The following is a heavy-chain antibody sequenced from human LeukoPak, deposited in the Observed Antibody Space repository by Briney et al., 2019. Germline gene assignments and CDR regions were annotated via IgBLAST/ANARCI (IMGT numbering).Heavy chain of an antibody. Sequence: GGSLRLSCAASGFTFSDYYMSWIRQAPGKGLEWVSYISSSSSYTNYADSVKGRFTISRDNAKNSLYLQMNSLRAEDTAVYYCAKEPTSYSSGWYFHHWGQGTLVTVSS. CDR1: GFTFSDYY. V-gene: IGHV3-11*06. CDR2: ISSSSSYT. CDR3: AKEPTSYSSGWYFHH. J-gene: IGHJ1*01. D-gene: IGHD6-25*01.